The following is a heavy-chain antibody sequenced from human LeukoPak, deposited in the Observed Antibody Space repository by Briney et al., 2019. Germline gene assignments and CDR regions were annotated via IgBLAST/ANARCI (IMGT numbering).Heavy chain of an antibody. CDR2: IYSGGST. CDR3: ARGSSALLNAFDI. CDR1: GFTVSSNY. V-gene: IGHV3-53*01. Sequence: GGSLRLSCAASGFTVSSNYMSWVRQAPGKGLEWVSVIYSGGSTYYADSVKGRFTISRDNSKNTLYLQMNSLRAEDTAVYYCARGSSALLNAFDIWGQGTMVTLSS. J-gene: IGHJ3*02. D-gene: IGHD3-22*01.